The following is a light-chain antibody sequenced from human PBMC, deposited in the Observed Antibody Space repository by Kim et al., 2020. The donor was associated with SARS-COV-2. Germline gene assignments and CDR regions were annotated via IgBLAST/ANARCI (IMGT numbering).Light chain of an antibody. J-gene: IGKJ5*01. Sequence: SVGDRVAITCRASQDIGDYVAWYQQKPGSAPKLLIYAASTLQSGVPSRFSGRGSGTDFTLTISSLQPEDLATYFCQQVNSFPLVTFGQGTRLEIK. V-gene: IGKV1-9*01. CDR1: QDIGDY. CDR3: QQVNSFPLVT. CDR2: AAS.